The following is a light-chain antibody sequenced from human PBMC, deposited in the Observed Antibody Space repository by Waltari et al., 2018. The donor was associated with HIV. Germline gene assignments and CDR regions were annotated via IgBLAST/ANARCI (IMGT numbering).Light chain of an antibody. CDR3: AQETFWGWT. CDR2: KVS. CDR1: ERLVSADGNTY. V-gene: IGKV2-30*01. Sequence: VVLTQFPVSLSVSVGQSASISCRSSERLVSADGNTYLSWFQQRPGQSPSRLIYKVSNRDSGVPGKCSGSGAVRDFTLQINRVEAEDVATYYCAQETFWGWTFGPGTKVEI. J-gene: IGKJ1*01.